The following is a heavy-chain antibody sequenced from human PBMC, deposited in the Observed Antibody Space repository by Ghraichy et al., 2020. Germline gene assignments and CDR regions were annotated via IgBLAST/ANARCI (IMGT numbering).Heavy chain of an antibody. CDR3: ARAPRDDSSGWYWYFDY. Sequence: GGSLRLSCAASGFTFSSYWMHWVRQAPGKGLVWVSRINSDGSSTSYADSVKGRFTISRDNAKNTLYLQMNSLRAEDTAVYYCARAPRDDSSGWYWYFDYWGQGTLVTVSS. J-gene: IGHJ4*02. CDR1: GFTFSSYW. CDR2: INSDGSST. D-gene: IGHD6-19*01. V-gene: IGHV3-74*01.